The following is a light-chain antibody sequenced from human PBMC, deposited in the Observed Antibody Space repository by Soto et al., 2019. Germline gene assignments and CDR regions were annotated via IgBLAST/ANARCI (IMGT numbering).Light chain of an antibody. CDR2: DAS. CDR1: QIISSW. V-gene: IGKV1-5*01. CDR3: QQYNTYPYT. Sequence: DIQMTQSPSTLSASVGDRVTITCRASQIISSWLAWYQQKPGKAPKLLIYDASSLESGVPSRFSGSGSGTEFTLTIRSLQPDDFATYYCQQYNTYPYTFGQGTKLEIK. J-gene: IGKJ2*01.